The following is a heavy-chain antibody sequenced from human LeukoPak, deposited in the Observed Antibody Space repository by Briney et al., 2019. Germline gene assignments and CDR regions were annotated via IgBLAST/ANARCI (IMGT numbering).Heavy chain of an antibody. Sequence: GSSLKVSCKPSVGTFSSYAISWVRQAPGQGLEWMGGIIPLFATASNAHTLPRRVTNTNDESTSTAYMELSSLRSEDSAVYYCARVPLPKESNCGYCSGGSCYSGWFDPWGQGTLVTVSS. V-gene: IGHV1-69*05. CDR1: VGTFSSYA. CDR2: IIPLFATA. CDR3: ARVPLPKESNCGYCSGGSCYSGWFDP. J-gene: IGHJ5*02. D-gene: IGHD2-15*01.